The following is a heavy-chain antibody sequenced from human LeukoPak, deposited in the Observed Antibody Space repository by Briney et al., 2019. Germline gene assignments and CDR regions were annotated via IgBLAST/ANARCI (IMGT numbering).Heavy chain of an antibody. CDR3: ASTSSGYRHGYPVDAFDI. Sequence: QSGGSLRLSCAASGFSVSSNYMSWVRQAPGKGLEWVSVIYTGGSTYYADSVKGRFTISRDNSKNTLYLQMNSLRAEDTAVYYCASTSSGYRHGYPVDAFDIWGQGTMVIVSS. D-gene: IGHD5-18*01. V-gene: IGHV3-53*01. J-gene: IGHJ3*02. CDR1: GFSVSSNY. CDR2: IYTGGST.